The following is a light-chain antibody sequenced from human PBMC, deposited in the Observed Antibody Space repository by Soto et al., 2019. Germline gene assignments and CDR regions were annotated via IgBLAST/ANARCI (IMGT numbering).Light chain of an antibody. V-gene: IGLV2-11*01. CDR1: SSDVGGYNY. CDR3: CSYAGRYTYV. Sequence: QRSVTQTLSVSGSRGQSVTISCTGASSDVGGYNYVSWYQQHPGKAPKLMIYDVSKRPSGVPDRFSGSTSGNTASLTISGLQTEDEADYYRCSYAGRYTYVFGTGTKVTVL. J-gene: IGLJ1*01. CDR2: DVS.